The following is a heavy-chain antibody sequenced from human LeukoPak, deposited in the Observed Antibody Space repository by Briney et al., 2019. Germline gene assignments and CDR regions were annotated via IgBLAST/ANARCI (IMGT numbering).Heavy chain of an antibody. J-gene: IGHJ4*02. CDR2: IRHDESNK. V-gene: IGHV3-33*01. CDR1: GFTLSNYG. D-gene: IGHD6-19*01. CDR3: ARLGYGGSGWYFDY. Sequence: PGGSLRLSCAASGFTLSNYGMHWVRQAPGKGLEWVAGIRHDESNKYCTDSVKGRFTISRDSSKNTLYLQMDSLRPEDTAVYYCARLGYGGSGWYFDYWGQGTLVTVSS.